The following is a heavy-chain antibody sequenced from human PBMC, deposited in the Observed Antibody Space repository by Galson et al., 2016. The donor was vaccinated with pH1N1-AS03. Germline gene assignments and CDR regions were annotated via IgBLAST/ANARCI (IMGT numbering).Heavy chain of an antibody. CDR2: ISFDGTNK. CDR3: ANDFNYGFWSGYSFY. D-gene: IGHD3-3*01. J-gene: IGHJ4*02. V-gene: IGHV3-30*18. Sequence: SLRLSCAASGFTISNFGMLWVRQAPGQGLEWVAIISFDGTNKYYADSVKGRFSISRGNSKNTLFLQMSALRAEDTAVYYCANDFNYGFWSGYSFYWGQGALVTVSS. CDR1: GFTISNFG.